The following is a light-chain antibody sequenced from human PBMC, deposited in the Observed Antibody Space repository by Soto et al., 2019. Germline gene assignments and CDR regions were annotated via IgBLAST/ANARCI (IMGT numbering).Light chain of an antibody. J-gene: IGLJ2*01. CDR1: NSNIGNNY. Sequence: QSVLTQPPSVSAAPGQKVTISCSGSNSNIGNNYVSWYQHLPGTAPKLHIYDNNKRPSGIPDRFSGSKSGTSATLGITVLQTGDEADYYCGTWDSSLSAVVFGGGTKLTVL. CDR2: DNN. V-gene: IGLV1-51*01. CDR3: GTWDSSLSAVV.